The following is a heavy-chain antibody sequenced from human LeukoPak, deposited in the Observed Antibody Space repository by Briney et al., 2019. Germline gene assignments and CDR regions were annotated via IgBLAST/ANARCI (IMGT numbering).Heavy chain of an antibody. J-gene: IGHJ5*02. CDR1: GYTFTSYG. D-gene: IGHD6-19*01. Sequence: ASVKVSCKASGYTFTSYGISWVRQAPGQGLEWMGWISAYNGNTNYAQKLQGRVTMTTDTSTSTACMELRSLRSDDTAVYYCARIYSSGWYLNWFDPWGQGTLVTVSS. V-gene: IGHV1-18*01. CDR3: ARIYSSGWYLNWFDP. CDR2: ISAYNGNT.